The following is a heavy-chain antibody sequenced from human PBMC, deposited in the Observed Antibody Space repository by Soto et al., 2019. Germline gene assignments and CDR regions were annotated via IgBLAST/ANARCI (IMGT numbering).Heavy chain of an antibody. D-gene: IGHD3-3*01. V-gene: IGHV3-21*01. CDR2: ISATGSDM. J-gene: IGHJ4*02. CDR3: ARGHDVVRFQLAIRVAYFDY. Sequence: PGESLKISCADSGFTFSSYTMNWVRQAPGRGLEWVSSISATGSDMSYADSVKGRFTISRDNTKNSLFLQLNNLRVEDAAVYFCARGHDVVRFQLAIRVAYFDYWGQGAVVTVSS. CDR1: GFTFSSYT.